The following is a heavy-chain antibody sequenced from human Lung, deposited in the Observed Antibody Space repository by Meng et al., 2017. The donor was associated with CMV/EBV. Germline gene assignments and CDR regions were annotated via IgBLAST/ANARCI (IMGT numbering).Heavy chain of an antibody. Sequence: AGSLRLSCAASGFNFGTFGMHWVRQAPAKGLEWVSFIRYDGSDKYYVNLVNSRFTVSRDNSRNTVFLQMSSPIDDDTAVYYYAKALSNYDSCGGCDHWGQGTLVXVSS. D-gene: IGHD3-3*01. CDR2: IRYDGSDK. CDR1: GFNFGTFG. J-gene: IGHJ4*02. CDR3: AKALSNYDSCGGCDH. V-gene: IGHV3-30*02.